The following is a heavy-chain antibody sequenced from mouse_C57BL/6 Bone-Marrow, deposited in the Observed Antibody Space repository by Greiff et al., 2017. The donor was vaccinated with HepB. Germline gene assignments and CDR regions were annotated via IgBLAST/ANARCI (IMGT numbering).Heavy chain of an antibody. V-gene: IGHV1-52*01. CDR2: IDPSDSET. CDR3: SYGSSPWLAY. Sequence: QVQLQQPGAELVRPGSSVKLSCKASGYTFTSYWMHWVKQRPIQGLEWIGNIDPSDSETHYNQKFKDKATLTVDKSSSTAYMQLSSLTSEDSAVYYCSYGSSPWLAYWGQGTLVTVSA. D-gene: IGHD1-1*01. CDR1: GYTFTSYW. J-gene: IGHJ3*01.